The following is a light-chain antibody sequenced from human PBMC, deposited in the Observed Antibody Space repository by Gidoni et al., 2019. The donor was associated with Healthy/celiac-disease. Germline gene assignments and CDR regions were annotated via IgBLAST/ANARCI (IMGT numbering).Light chain of an antibody. V-gene: IGKV1-5*01. Sequence: DIQMTQSPSTLSASVGDRVTITCRASQSINTWLAWYQQKPGKGKVPKLLIYDASNLESGVPSRFSGSGSGTEFTLTISSLQPDDFATYYCQQYNTYSPTFXQXTKVEIK. CDR2: DAS. CDR1: QSINTW. J-gene: IGKJ1*01. CDR3: QQYNTYSPT.